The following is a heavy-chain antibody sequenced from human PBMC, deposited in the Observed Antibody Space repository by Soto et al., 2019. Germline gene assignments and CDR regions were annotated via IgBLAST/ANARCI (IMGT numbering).Heavy chain of an antibody. V-gene: IGHV1-24*01. CDR3: ATVSLAPFRGVIRWDNWFDP. D-gene: IGHD3-10*01. Sequence: QVPLVQSGAEVKKPGASVKVSCKVSGYTLTELSMHWVRQAPGKGLEWMGGFDPEDGETIYAQKFQGRVTMTEDTSTDTAYMELSSLRSEDTAVYYCATVSLAPFRGVIRWDNWFDPWGQGTLVTVSS. J-gene: IGHJ5*02. CDR2: FDPEDGET. CDR1: GYTLTELS.